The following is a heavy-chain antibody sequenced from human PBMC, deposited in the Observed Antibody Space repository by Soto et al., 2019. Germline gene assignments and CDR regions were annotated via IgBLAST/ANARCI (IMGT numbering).Heavy chain of an antibody. D-gene: IGHD2-8*01. V-gene: IGHV1-2*04. CDR2: INPKSGGT. CDR1: GYSFTDHH. CDR3: ARGHSTDCSNGVCSFFYNHEMDV. J-gene: IGHJ6*02. Sequence: GASVKVSCKASGYSFTDHHVHWVRQAPGQGLEWLGRINPKSGGTSTAQKFQGWVTMTRDTSINTAYMDLTRLRSDDTAVYYCARGHSTDCSNGVCSFFYNHEMDVWGQGTPITV.